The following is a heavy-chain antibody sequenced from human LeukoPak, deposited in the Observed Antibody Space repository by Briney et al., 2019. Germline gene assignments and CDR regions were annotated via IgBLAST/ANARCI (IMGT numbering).Heavy chain of an antibody. CDR2: IYYSGST. CDR1: GGSISSYY. Sequence: SETLSFTWAASGGSISSYYWSWIRQPPGKGLEWIGYIYYSGSTYYNPSLKSRVTISVDTSKNQFSLNLSSVTAADTAVYYCEKQDTLTGAPLDYWGQGTLVTVSS. J-gene: IGHJ4*02. D-gene: IGHD3-9*01. V-gene: IGHV4-59*01. CDR3: EKQDTLTGAPLDY.